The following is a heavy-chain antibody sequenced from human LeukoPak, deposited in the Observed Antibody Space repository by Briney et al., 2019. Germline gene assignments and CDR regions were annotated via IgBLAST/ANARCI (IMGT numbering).Heavy chain of an antibody. J-gene: IGHJ4*02. CDR3: ARDYCRSARCYNVDY. D-gene: IGHD2-2*02. CDR2: IDNDGHGI. CDR1: GFTFSGYW. V-gene: IGHV3-74*01. Sequence: GSLRLSCVTSGFTFSGYWMHWVRQGPEKGLELVSRIDNDGHGIIYADSVKGRFTISRDNAKNSLYLQMNSLRAEDTAVYYCARDYCRSARCYNVDYWGQGSLVTVSS.